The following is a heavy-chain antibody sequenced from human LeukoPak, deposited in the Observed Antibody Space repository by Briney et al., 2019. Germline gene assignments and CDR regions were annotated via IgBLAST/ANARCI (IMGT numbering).Heavy chain of an antibody. D-gene: IGHD3-9*01. J-gene: IGHJ4*02. Sequence: GGSLRLSCAASGFTYSGYSMNWVRQAPGKGLQWVSPISSSSSYLYYADSVKGRFTSSRDNAKNSLYLQMHSLRAEDTAVYYCARDTGVRYFDWLPLDDWGQGTLVTVSS. CDR3: ARDTGVRYFDWLPLDD. CDR1: GFTYSGYS. V-gene: IGHV3-21*01. CDR2: ISSSSSYL.